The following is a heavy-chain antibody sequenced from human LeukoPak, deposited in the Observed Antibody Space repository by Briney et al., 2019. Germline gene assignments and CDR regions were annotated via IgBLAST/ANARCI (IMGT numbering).Heavy chain of an antibody. CDR1: GFTFSSYA. CDR3: AKGLTIYGSGSPADY. J-gene: IGHJ4*02. Sequence: PGGSLRLSCAASGFTFSSYAMSWVRQAPGKGLEWVSAISGSGGSTYYADSVKGRFTISRDNSKNTLYLQMSSLRAEDTAVYYCAKGLTIYGSGSPADYWGQGTLVTVSS. CDR2: ISGSGGST. D-gene: IGHD3-10*01. V-gene: IGHV3-23*01.